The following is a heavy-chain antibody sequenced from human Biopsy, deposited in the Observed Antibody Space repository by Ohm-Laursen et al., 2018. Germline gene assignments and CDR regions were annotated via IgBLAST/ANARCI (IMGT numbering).Heavy chain of an antibody. V-gene: IGHV3-23*05. J-gene: IGHJ6*02. Sequence: LTLTCAASGFNFSTYGMSWVRQVAGKGLEWVSGTSISGTFTHYADSVRGRFTMSRDDSKNTVYLQMNSLRAEDRAVYYCARPMSRVVAYGMDVWGHGTTVTVSS. CDR1: GFNFSTYG. CDR3: ARPMSRVVAYGMDV. CDR2: TSISGTFT. D-gene: IGHD2-15*01.